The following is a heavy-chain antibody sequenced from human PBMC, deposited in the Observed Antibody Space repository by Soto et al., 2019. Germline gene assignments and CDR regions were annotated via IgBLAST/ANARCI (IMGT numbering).Heavy chain of an antibody. D-gene: IGHD1-20*01. CDR3: VKAVYLLDFDY. V-gene: IGHV3-23*01. J-gene: IGHJ4*02. CDR2: ISGTGGNT. Sequence: GGSLRLSCAASGFTFSSYAMTWVRQAPGKGLEWVSTISGTGGNTYYADSVKGRFTISRDNSKNTVYLQMNSLRAEDAAVYYCVKAVYLLDFDYWGQGTLVTVSS. CDR1: GFTFSSYA.